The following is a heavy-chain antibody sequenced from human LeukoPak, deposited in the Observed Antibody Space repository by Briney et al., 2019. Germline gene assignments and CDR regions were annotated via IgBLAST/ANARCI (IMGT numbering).Heavy chain of an antibody. Sequence: ASVKVSCKASGYTFTSYGISWVRQAPGQGLEWMGWISAYNGNTNYAQKLQGRVTMTRDTSISTAYMELSRLRSDDTAVYYCAGCSSTSCYGYFQHWGQGTLVTVSS. J-gene: IGHJ1*01. CDR1: GYTFTSYG. CDR2: ISAYNGNT. V-gene: IGHV1-18*01. D-gene: IGHD2-2*01. CDR3: AGCSSTSCYGYFQH.